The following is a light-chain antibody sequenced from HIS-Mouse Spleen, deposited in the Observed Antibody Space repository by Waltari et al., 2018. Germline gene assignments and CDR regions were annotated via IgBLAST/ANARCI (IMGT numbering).Light chain of an antibody. CDR3: CSYAGSSTYV. J-gene: IGLJ1*01. CDR1: SSGVGSYNL. CDR2: EGS. Sequence: QSALTQPASASWSPGQSITISCTGTSSGVGSYNLVSWYQQHPGKAPKLMIYEGSKRPSGVSNRFSGSKSGNTASLTISGLQAEDEADYYCCSYAGSSTYVFGTGTKVTVL. V-gene: IGLV2-23*01.